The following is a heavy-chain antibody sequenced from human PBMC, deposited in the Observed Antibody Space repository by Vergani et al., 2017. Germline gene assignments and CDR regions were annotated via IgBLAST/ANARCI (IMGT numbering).Heavy chain of an antibody. Sequence: QLQLQESGPGLVKPSETLSLTCTVSGGSISSSSYYWGWIRQPPVKGLEWIGSIYYSGSTYYNPSLKSRVTISVDTSKNQFSLKLSSLRSEDTAVYYCATETLQGSAFDIWGQGTMVTVSS. D-gene: IGHD1-26*01. J-gene: IGHJ3*02. CDR3: ATETLQGSAFDI. V-gene: IGHV4-39*07. CDR2: IYYSGST. CDR1: GGSISSSSYY.